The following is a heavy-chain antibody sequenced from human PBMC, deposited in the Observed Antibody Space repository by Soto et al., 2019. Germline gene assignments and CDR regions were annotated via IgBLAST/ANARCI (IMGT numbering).Heavy chain of an antibody. D-gene: IGHD3-22*01. CDR3: AHQGIYYYDSSTYRYFDY. CDR1: GFSLSTSEVG. J-gene: IGHJ4*02. V-gene: IGHV2-5*02. CDR2: IYWDDDK. Sequence: ESGPTLVNPTQTLTLTCTFSGFSLSTSEVGVGWTRQPPGKALEWLALIYWDDDKRYSPSLKSRLTITNDTSKNQLVLTMTNMDPVDTGTYFFAHQGIYYYDSSTYRYFDYWGQGTLVTVSS.